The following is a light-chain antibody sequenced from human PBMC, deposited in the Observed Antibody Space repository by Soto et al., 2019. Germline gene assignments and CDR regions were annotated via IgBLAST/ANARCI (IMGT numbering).Light chain of an antibody. V-gene: IGKV1-9*01. Sequence: DIQLTQSPSFLSASVGDRVTITCLASQGITSYLAWYQEKPGKAPNLLIYAASTLQSGVPLRFSGSGSGTAFTLTISSLPPEDFATYYCQQLNSYPLTFGGATKV. CDR2: AAS. J-gene: IGKJ4*01. CDR3: QQLNSYPLT. CDR1: QGITSY.